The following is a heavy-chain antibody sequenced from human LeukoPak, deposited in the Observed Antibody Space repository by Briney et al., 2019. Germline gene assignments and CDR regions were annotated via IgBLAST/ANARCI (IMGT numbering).Heavy chain of an antibody. J-gene: IGHJ4*02. CDR1: GYTFTGYY. CDR3: AGEKPYCSGGSCYASFDY. Sequence: APVTVSCKASGYTFTGYYMHWVRQAPGQGLEWMGWINPNSGGTNYAQKFQGRVTMTRDTSISTAYMELSRLRSDDTAVYYCAGEKPYCSGGSCYASFDYWGQGTLVTVSS. CDR2: INPNSGGT. V-gene: IGHV1-2*02. D-gene: IGHD2-15*01.